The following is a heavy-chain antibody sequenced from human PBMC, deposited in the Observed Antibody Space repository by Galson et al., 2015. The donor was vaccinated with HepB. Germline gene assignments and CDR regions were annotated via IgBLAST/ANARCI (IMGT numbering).Heavy chain of an antibody. Sequence: SVKVSCKASGYSFTSHSLDWLRQAPGQGPEWVGRINTYNGQTEFAQKFQGRVTMTIETSTNTVYMEQRSLRSDDTAVYYCARRDFDEEGFDYWGQGTLVTVSS. CDR2: INTYNGQT. D-gene: IGHD3-3*01. J-gene: IGHJ4*02. V-gene: IGHV1-18*01. CDR1: GYSFTSHS. CDR3: ARRDFDEEGFDY.